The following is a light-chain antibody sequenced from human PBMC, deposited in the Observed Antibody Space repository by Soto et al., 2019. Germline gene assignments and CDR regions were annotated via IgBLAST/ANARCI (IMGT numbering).Light chain of an antibody. CDR2: AAS. V-gene: IGKV1-9*01. Sequence: DIQLTQSPSFLSASVVDRVTITCLASQGISSYLAWYQQKPGKAPKLLIYAASTLQSGVPSRFSGSGSGTDFTLAISSLQPEDSATYYCLQDINYPWTFGQGTKVDIK. J-gene: IGKJ1*01. CDR1: QGISSY. CDR3: LQDINYPWT.